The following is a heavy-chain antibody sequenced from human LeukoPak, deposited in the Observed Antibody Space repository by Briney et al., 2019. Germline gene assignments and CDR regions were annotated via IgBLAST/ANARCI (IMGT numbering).Heavy chain of an antibody. CDR3: AREPGWGHNYYYMDV. CDR2: VSHNTGA. V-gene: IGHV4-38-2*02. CDR1: GYSIGSDFY. Sequence: KPSETLSLTCAVSGYSIGSDFYWGWIRPTPGKGLERLGSVSHNTGASYNPSFKSRVTISLDTSKDHFSLTPTSVTAADTAVYFCAREPGWGHNYYYMDVWGKGTTVAVSS. J-gene: IGHJ6*03. D-gene: IGHD1-26*01.